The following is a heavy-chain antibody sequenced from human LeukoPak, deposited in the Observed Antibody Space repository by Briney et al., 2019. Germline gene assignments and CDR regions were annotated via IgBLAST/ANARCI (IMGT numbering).Heavy chain of an antibody. J-gene: IGHJ6*03. V-gene: IGHV3-20*04. Sequence: GGSLRLSCAASGFTFDDYAMSWVRQAPGKGLEWVSGINWNGGSSYYADSVKGRNTISRDNAKNSLYLQMNSLRAEDTALYYCAKDIYCSGGSCYSYMDVWGKGTTVTVSS. CDR2: INWNGGSS. CDR3: AKDIYCSGGSCYSYMDV. CDR1: GFTFDDYA. D-gene: IGHD2-15*01.